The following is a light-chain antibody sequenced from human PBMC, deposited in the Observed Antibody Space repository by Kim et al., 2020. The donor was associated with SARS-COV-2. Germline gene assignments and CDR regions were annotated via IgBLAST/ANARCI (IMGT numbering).Light chain of an antibody. CDR1: QGVNSH. CDR2: TAS. CDR3: QQNDRFPPP. V-gene: IGKV1-9*01. Sequence: AFVGDRVTITCRASQGVNSHLAWYQQKPGKAPKLLISTASTLESGVPSRFSGSGSGTEFTLTVGSLQPEDFATYYCQQNDRFPPPFGGGTKVDIK. J-gene: IGKJ4*01.